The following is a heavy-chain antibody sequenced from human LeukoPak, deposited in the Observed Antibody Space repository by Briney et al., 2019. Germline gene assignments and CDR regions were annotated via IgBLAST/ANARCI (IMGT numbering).Heavy chain of an antibody. CDR2: MNQDGSAI. CDR3: ARTVPGYPDDYFDY. V-gene: IGHV3-7*01. J-gene: IGHJ4*02. D-gene: IGHD6-19*01. Sequence: QAGGSLRLSCAASGFTFSRHWMSWVRQTPGKGLERVAHMNQDGSAIYYVDSVKGRFTISRDNAENSLCLQMTGLTVADMAVYYCARTVPGYPDDYFDYWGQGTLVTVSS. CDR1: GFTFSRHW.